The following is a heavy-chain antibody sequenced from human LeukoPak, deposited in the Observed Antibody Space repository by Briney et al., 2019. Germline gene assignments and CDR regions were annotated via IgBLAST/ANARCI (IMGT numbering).Heavy chain of an antibody. J-gene: IGHJ4*02. V-gene: IGHV3-11*04. CDR1: GFTFSDYY. CDR2: IGGRGATI. CDR3: AKDRIAAAGTFFDY. Sequence: GGSLRLSCAASGFTFSDYYMSWIRQAPGKGLEWVSYIGGRGATIYYADSVKGRFTISRDNSKNTLYLQMNSLRAEDTAVYYCAKDRIAAAGTFFDYWGQGTLVTVSS. D-gene: IGHD6-13*01.